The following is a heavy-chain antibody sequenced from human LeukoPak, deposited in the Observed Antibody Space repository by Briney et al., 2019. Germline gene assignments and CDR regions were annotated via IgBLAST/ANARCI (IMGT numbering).Heavy chain of an antibody. D-gene: IGHD6-19*01. CDR3: AKELPGIAVAGYHPGDY. V-gene: IGHV3-23*01. J-gene: IGHJ4*02. CDR2: ISGSGGST. CDR1: GFTYSSYA. Sequence: GGSLRLSCAASGFTYSSYAKSGLRHAPGKAREGVSAISGSGGSTYYADSVKGRFTISRDNSKNTLYLQMNSLRAEDTAVYYCAKELPGIAVAGYHPGDYWGQGTLVTVSS.